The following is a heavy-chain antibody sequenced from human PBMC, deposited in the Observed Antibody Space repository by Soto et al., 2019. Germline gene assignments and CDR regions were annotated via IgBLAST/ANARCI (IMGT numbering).Heavy chain of an antibody. CDR3: ARVTDFWSGYGMDV. D-gene: IGHD3-3*01. V-gene: IGHV1-18*01. Sequence: ASVKVSCKASGYTFTSYGISWVRQAPGQGLEWMGWISAYNGNTNYAQKLQGRVTMNTDTSTSTAYMELRSLRSDDTAVYYCARVTDFWSGYGMDVGGQGTTVTVSS. CDR2: ISAYNGNT. CDR1: GYTFTSYG. J-gene: IGHJ6*02.